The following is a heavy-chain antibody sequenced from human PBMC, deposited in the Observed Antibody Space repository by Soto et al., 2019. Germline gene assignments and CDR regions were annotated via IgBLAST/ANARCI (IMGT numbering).Heavy chain of an antibody. J-gene: IGHJ6*02. CDR3: ARADRYCSSTSCYNLSGMDV. D-gene: IGHD2-2*02. V-gene: IGHV4-61*01. Sequence: SETLSLTCTVSGGSVSSGSYYWSWIRQPPGKGLEWIGYIYYSGSTNYNPSLKSRVTISVDTSKNQFSLKLSSVTAADTAVYYCARADRYCSSTSCYNLSGMDVWGQGTTVTVSS. CDR1: GGSVSSGSYY. CDR2: IYYSGST.